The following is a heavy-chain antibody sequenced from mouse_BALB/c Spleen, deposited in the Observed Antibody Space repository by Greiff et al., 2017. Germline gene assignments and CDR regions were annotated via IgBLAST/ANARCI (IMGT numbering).Heavy chain of an antibody. J-gene: IGHJ1*01. CDR1: GYTFSSYW. Sequence: VQLQQSGAELMKPGASVKISCKATGYTFSSYWIEWVKQRPGHGLEWIGEILPGSGSTNYNEKFKGKATFTADTSSNTAYMQLSSLTSEDSAVYYCARRKRLPLLRGYFDVWGAGTTVTVSS. V-gene: IGHV1-9*01. D-gene: IGHD1-1*01. CDR2: ILPGSGST. CDR3: ARRKRLPLLRGYFDV.